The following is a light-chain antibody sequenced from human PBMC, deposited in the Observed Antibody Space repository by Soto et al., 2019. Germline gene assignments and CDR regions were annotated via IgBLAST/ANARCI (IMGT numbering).Light chain of an antibody. J-gene: IGKJ2*01. CDR1: QSISSS. CDR3: QQYNSDWNT. V-gene: IGKV1-5*03. CDR2: KAS. Sequence: DIQMTQSPSTLSASVRDRVTITCRASQSISSSLAWYQQRPGKAPKLLIYKASSLETGVPSRFSGSGSGTEFTLNISSLQPDDFATYYCQQYNSDWNTFGQGTKVDIK.